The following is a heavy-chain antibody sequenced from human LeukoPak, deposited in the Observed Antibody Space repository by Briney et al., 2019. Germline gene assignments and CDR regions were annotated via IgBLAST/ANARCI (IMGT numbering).Heavy chain of an antibody. Sequence: SETLPLTCTVSGGSISSSSYYWGWIRQPPGKGLEWIGSIYYSGSTYYNPSLKSRVTISVDTSKNQFSLKLSSVTAADTAVYYCARIYAAAGALYYFDYWGQGTLVTVSS. CDR1: GGSISSSSYY. J-gene: IGHJ4*02. CDR3: ARIYAAAGALYYFDY. D-gene: IGHD6-13*01. CDR2: IYYSGST. V-gene: IGHV4-39*07.